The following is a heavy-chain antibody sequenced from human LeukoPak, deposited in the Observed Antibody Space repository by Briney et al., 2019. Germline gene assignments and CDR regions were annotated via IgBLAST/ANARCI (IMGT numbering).Heavy chain of an antibody. D-gene: IGHD5-18*01. V-gene: IGHV1-18*01. J-gene: IGHJ6*03. CDR3: ARNSPSEYSYGLRYYYYYYMDV. CDR2: ISAYNGNT. Sequence: ASVKVSCKASGYTFTSYGISWVRQAPGQGLEWMGWISAYNGNTNYAQKLQGRVTMTTDTSTSTAYMELRSLRSDDTAVYYCARNSPSEYSYGLRYYYYYYMDVWGKGTTVTVSS. CDR1: GYTFTSYG.